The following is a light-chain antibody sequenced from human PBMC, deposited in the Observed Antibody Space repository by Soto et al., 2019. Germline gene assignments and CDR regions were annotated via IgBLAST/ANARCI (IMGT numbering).Light chain of an antibody. CDR2: DAS. CDR1: QSVSSY. CDR3: QQRSNWRIP. J-gene: IGKJ5*01. V-gene: IGKV3-11*01. Sequence: EIVFPQSPGTLSWAPEVRGTPSCGASQSVSSYLAWYQQKPGQAPRLLIYDASNRATGIPARFSGSGSGTDFTLTIRSLEPEDFAVYYCQQRSNWRIPFAQGTRLEIK.